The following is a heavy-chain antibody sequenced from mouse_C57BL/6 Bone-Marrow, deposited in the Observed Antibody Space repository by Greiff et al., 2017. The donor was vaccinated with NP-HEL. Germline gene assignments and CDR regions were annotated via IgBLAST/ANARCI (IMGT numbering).Heavy chain of an antibody. Sequence: QVQLQQPGAELVKPGASVKLSCKASGYTFTSYWMQWVKQRPGQGLEWIGEIDPSDSYTNYNQKFKGKATLTVDTSSSTAYMQLSSLTSEDSAVYYCAGDCYGNLFAYWGQGTLVTVSA. CDR2: IDPSDSYT. CDR3: AGDCYGNLFAY. CDR1: GYTFTSYW. J-gene: IGHJ3*01. V-gene: IGHV1-50*01. D-gene: IGHD1-1*01.